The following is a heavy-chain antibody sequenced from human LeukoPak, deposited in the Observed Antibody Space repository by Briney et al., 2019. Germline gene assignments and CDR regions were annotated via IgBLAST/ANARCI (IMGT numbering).Heavy chain of an antibody. CDR1: GYTFTSYA. D-gene: IGHD1-26*01. CDR3: ARQRIVGVPRGFDY. J-gene: IGHJ4*02. Sequence: ATVKVSCKASGYTFTSYAMNWVRQAPGQGLEWMGWINTNTGNPTYAQGFTGRFVFSLDTSVSTAYLQISSLKAEDTAVYYCARQRIVGVPRGFDYWGQGTLVTVSS. V-gene: IGHV7-4-1*02. CDR2: INTNTGNP.